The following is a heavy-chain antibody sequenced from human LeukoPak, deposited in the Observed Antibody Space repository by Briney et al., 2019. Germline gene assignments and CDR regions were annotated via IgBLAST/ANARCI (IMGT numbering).Heavy chain of an antibody. Sequence: GGSLRLSCVVSGFSFSDAWMSWVRQAPGKGLEWIGRIRSKTDSETTGYAAPVKRRFSISRDDSKKTLYLQMNSLKTEDTAVYYCTTGRFPPRYWGQGTLVTVSS. J-gene: IGHJ4*02. D-gene: IGHD3-3*01. CDR2: IRSKTDSETT. V-gene: IGHV3-15*01. CDR3: TTGRFPPRY. CDR1: GFSFSDAW.